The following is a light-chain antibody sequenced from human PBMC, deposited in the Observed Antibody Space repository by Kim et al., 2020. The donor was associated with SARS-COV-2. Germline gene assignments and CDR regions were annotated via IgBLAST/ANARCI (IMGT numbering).Light chain of an antibody. CDR1: QSVSSTY. Sequence: SPGERATLSCRARQSVSSTYLAWYQPKPGQAPRLLIYGASSRATGIPDRFSGSGSGTDFTLTISRLEPEDFAVYYCQQYGSSPWTFGQGTKVDIK. J-gene: IGKJ1*01. CDR3: QQYGSSPWT. V-gene: IGKV3-20*01. CDR2: GAS.